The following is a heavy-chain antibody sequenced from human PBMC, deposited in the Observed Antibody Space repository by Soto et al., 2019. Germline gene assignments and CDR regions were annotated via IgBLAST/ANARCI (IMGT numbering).Heavy chain of an antibody. V-gene: IGHV1-18*01. CDR3: ARVRYCSSTSCPDQGWFDP. J-gene: IGHJ5*02. D-gene: IGHD2-2*01. CDR1: GYTFTSYG. Sequence: ASVKVSCKASGYTFTSYGISWVRQAPGQGLEWMGWISASNGNTNYAQKLQGRVTMTTDTSTSTAYMELRSLRSDDTAVYYCARVRYCSSTSCPDQGWFDPWGQGTLVTVSS. CDR2: ISASNGNT.